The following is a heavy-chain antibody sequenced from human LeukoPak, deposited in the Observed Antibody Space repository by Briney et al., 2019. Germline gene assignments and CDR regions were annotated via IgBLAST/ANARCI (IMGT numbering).Heavy chain of an antibody. Sequence: GGSLRVSCAASGFTFSGYAMSWVRQAPGKGLEWVSAISGSGGSTYYADSVKGRFIISRDNSKNTLSLQMNSLRAEDTAVYYCAKAMGSQTGFAYYFDYWGQGTLVTVSS. D-gene: IGHD3-9*01. CDR1: GFTFSGYA. V-gene: IGHV3-23*01. CDR3: AKAMGSQTGFAYYFDY. J-gene: IGHJ4*02. CDR2: ISGSGGST.